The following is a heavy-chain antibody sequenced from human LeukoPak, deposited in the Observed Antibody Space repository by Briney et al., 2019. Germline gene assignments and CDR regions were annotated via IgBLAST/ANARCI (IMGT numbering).Heavy chain of an antibody. D-gene: IGHD6-19*01. CDR1: GVTFSSYV. Sequence: GGSLRLSCEASGVTFSSYVMSWVRQAPGKGPEWVSGISGSGGGTYYADSVKGRFAISRDNSKNTLYLQMNSLRAEDTAVYYCTTGNPLKYSSGWYRGYYFDYWGQGTLVTVSS. J-gene: IGHJ4*02. CDR3: TTGNPLKYSSGWYRGYYFDY. V-gene: IGHV3-23*01. CDR2: ISGSGGGT.